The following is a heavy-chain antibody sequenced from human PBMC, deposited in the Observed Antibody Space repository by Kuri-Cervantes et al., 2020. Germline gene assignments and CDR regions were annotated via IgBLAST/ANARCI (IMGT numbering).Heavy chain of an antibody. Sequence: GESLKISCAASAFTFSKYAMHWVRQTPGKGLEWVAVIWYDGSNKYYADSVKGRFTISRDNSKNTLYLQMNSLRAEDTAVYYCAKGPVVAATLYYFDYWGQGTLVTVSS. CDR2: IWYDGSNK. V-gene: IGHV3-30*04. CDR3: AKGPVVAATLYYFDY. J-gene: IGHJ4*02. CDR1: AFTFSKYA. D-gene: IGHD2-15*01.